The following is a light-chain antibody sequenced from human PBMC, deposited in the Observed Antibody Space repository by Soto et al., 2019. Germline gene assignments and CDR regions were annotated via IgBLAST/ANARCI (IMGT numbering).Light chain of an antibody. V-gene: IGKV3-11*01. CDR3: QQCGSWPPLYT. CDR1: QSVSSH. J-gene: IGKJ2*01. CDR2: DAS. Sequence: EIVLTQSPATLSLSPGEGATLSCRASQSVSSHLAWYQQKPGQAPRLLIYDASNRATGIPARFSGSGSGTDFTLTISSLEPEDFAVYFCQQCGSWPPLYTFGQGTKLEIK.